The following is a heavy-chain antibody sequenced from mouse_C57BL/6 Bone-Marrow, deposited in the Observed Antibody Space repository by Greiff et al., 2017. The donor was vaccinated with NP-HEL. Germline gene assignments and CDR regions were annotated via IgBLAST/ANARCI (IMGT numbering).Heavy chain of an antibody. J-gene: IGHJ3*01. Sequence: VQLQQSGPELMKPGASVKISCKASGYTFTDYYMNWVKQSHGKSLEWIGDINPNNGGTSYNQKFKGKATLTVDKSSSTAYMELRSLTSEDSAVYYCAKGIITTVVAPFAYWGQGTLVTVSA. CDR2: INPNNGGT. CDR1: GYTFTDYY. V-gene: IGHV1-26*01. CDR3: AKGIITTVVAPFAY. D-gene: IGHD1-1*01.